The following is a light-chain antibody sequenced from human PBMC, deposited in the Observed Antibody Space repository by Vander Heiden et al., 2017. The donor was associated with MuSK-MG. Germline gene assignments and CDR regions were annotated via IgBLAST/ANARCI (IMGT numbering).Light chain of an antibody. CDR2: QDN. Sequence: SFDLPQPPSVSVSPGQTATITCPGDKLGDKFSSWYHQRPGQSPLLVIYQDNKRPSGIPERFSGSNSGNTATLTISGAQSMDDGDYYCQAWVSNTAVFGGGTKLTVL. J-gene: IGLJ3*02. CDR1: KLGDKF. CDR3: QAWVSNTAV. V-gene: IGLV3-1*01.